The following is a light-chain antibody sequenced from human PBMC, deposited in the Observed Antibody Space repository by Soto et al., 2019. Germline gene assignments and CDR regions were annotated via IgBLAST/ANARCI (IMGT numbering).Light chain of an antibody. J-gene: IGKJ3*01. CDR3: QQYYITPLT. CDR2: WAS. V-gene: IGKV4-1*01. CDR1: QSVFYSSNNKNY. Sequence: DIVMTQSPDSLAVSLGERATINCKSSQSVFYSSNNKNYLAWYQQKPGQPPKLLIYWASTRESGVPDRFSGSGSGTDFTLTISSLQVEDVAVYYCQQYYITPLTFGPGTKVDLK.